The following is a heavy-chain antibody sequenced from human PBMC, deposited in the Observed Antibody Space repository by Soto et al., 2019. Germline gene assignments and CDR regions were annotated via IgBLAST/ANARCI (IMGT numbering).Heavy chain of an antibody. Sequence: ASVKVSCKASGYTFTGYYMHWVRQAPGQGLEWMGWINPNSGGTNYAQKFQGWVTMTRDTSISTAYMELSRLRSDDTAVYYCARGVATSNPTDYWGQGTLVTVSS. J-gene: IGHJ4*02. CDR2: INPNSGGT. V-gene: IGHV1-2*04. CDR1: GYTFTGYY. D-gene: IGHD5-12*01. CDR3: ARGVATSNPTDY.